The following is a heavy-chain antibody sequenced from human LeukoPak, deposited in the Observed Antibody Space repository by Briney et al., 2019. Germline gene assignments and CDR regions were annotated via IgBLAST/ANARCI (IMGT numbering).Heavy chain of an antibody. CDR3: AKATNSGGYSSMDV. Sequence: GGSLRLSCAASGFTFSSYAMSWVRQAPGKGLEWVSAISGSGGSTYYADSVKGRFSISRDDSKNTVYLQMNSLRAEDTAVYYCAKATNSGGYSSMDVWGQGTTVTVSS. CDR1: GFTFSSYA. J-gene: IGHJ6*02. V-gene: IGHV3-23*01. D-gene: IGHD5-12*01. CDR2: ISGSGGST.